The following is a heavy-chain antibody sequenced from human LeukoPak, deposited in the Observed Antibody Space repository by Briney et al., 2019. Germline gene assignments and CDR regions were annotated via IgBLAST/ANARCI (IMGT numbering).Heavy chain of an antibody. J-gene: IGHJ6*03. CDR1: GFTFSSYA. D-gene: IGHD2-2*02. V-gene: IGHV3-23*01. CDR2: ISGSGGST. CDR3: ARGGPYCSSTSCYNDYYYMDV. Sequence: SGGSLRLSCAASGFTFSSYAMSWVRQAPGKGLEWVSAISGSGGSTYYADSVKGRFTISRDNAKNSLYLQMNSLRAEDTALYYCARGGPYCSSTSCYNDYYYMDVWGKGTTVTVSS.